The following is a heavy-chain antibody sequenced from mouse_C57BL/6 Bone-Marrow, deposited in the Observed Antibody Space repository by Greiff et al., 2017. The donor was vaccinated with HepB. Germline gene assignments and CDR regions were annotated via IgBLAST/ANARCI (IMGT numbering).Heavy chain of an antibody. J-gene: IGHJ1*03. Sequence: QVQLQQSGPELVKPGASVKISCKASGYSFTSYYIHWVKQRPGQGLEWIGWIYPGSGNTKYNEKFKGKATLTADTSSSTAYMQLSSLTSEDSAVYYCARDPTLYGRGYFDVWGTGTTVTVSS. CDR1: GYSFTSYY. CDR2: IYPGSGNT. D-gene: IGHD1-1*01. CDR3: ARDPTLYGRGYFDV. V-gene: IGHV1-66*01.